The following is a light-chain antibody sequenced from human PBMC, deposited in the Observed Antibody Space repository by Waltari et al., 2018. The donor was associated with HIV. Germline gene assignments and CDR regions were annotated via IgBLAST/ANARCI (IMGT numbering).Light chain of an antibody. J-gene: IGLJ1*01. Sequence: QSALTQPPSVSGSPGQSVPISCSGTTRDVGFYDYVSLYQQYPGKAPKLIIFDVNQRPSGVPERFSGSKSGNTASLTISGLQTEDEADYFCCAYAAGHVSYVFGNGTAVAVL. V-gene: IGLV2-11*01. CDR3: CAYAAGHVSYV. CDR2: DVN. CDR1: TRDVGFYDY.